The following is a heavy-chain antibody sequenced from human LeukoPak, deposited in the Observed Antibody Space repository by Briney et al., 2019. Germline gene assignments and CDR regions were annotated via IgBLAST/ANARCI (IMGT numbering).Heavy chain of an antibody. CDR3: AKDGLYCGGDCLPREYFQH. CDR2: ISGSGGST. CDR1: GFTFSSYA. V-gene: IGHV3-23*01. J-gene: IGHJ1*01. D-gene: IGHD2-21*02. Sequence: PGGSLRLSCAASGFTFSSYAMSWVRQAPGKGLEWVSAISGSGGSTYYADSVKGRFTISRDNSKNTLYLQMNSLRAEDTAVYYCAKDGLYCGGDCLPREYFQHWGQGTLVTVSS.